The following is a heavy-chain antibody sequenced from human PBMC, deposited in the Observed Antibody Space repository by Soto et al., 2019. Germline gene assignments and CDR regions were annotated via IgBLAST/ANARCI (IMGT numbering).Heavy chain of an antibody. Sequence: VHLVESGGGVVQPGRSLRLSCAASGFTFNNYAMHWVRQAPGKGLEWLALLSFDGGSKYHADSVKGRFTISRDNSKNTLYLQLNRLRPEDTAVYYCARDEALAGSRDIDYWGQGTLVTVSS. J-gene: IGHJ4*02. CDR2: LSFDGGSK. D-gene: IGHD6-19*01. CDR1: GFTFNNYA. V-gene: IGHV3-30*03. CDR3: ARDEALAGSRDIDY.